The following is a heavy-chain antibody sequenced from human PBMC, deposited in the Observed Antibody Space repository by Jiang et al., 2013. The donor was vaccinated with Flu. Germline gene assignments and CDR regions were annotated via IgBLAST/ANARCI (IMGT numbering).Heavy chain of an antibody. CDR1: GGTFSSYA. CDR2: IIPIFGTA. J-gene: IGHJ4*02. CDR3: ARHSVKYYYDSSGYYHFDY. V-gene: IGHV1-69*01. D-gene: IGHD3-22*01. Sequence: GAEVKKPGSSVKVSCKASGGTFSSYAISWVRQAPGQGLEWMGGIIPIFGTANYAQKFQGRVTITADESTSTAYMELSSLRSEDTAVYYCARHSVKYYYDSSGYYHFDYWGQGTLVTVSS.